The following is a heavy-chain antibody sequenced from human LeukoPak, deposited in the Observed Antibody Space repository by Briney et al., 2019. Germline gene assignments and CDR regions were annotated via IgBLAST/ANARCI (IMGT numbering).Heavy chain of an antibody. V-gene: IGHV4-59*01. D-gene: IGHD2-2*01. CDR1: GGSISSYY. CDR3: ARGDCSSNSCYAGYYYYYYYMDV. Sequence: PSETLSLTCTVSGGSISSYYWSWIRQPPGKGLEWIGYIYYSGSTNYNPSLKSRVTISVDTSKNQFSLKLSSVTAADTAVYYCARGDCSSNSCYAGYYYYYYYMDVWGKGTTVTVSS. CDR2: IYYSGST. J-gene: IGHJ6*03.